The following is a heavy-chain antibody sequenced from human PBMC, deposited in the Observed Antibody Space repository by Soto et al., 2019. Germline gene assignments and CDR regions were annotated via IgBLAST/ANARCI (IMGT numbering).Heavy chain of an antibody. CDR2: INHSGST. V-gene: IGHV4-34*01. J-gene: IGHJ6*02. CDR3: ARAGFKSSRANYYYYYGMDV. D-gene: IGHD2-2*01. Sequence: SDTLSLTCAVYGGSFSGYYWSWIRQPPGKGLEWIGEINHSGSTNYNPSLKSRVTISVDTSKNQFSLKLSSVTAADTAVYYCARAGFKSSRANYYYYYGMDVWGQGTTVTVSS. CDR1: GGSFSGYY.